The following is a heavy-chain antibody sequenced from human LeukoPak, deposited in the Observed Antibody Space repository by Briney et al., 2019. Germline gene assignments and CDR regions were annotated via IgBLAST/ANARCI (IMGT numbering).Heavy chain of an antibody. D-gene: IGHD3-10*01. CDR2: IYDDNT. V-gene: IGHV3-23*01. Sequence: GGSLRLSCAASGFTFSSYTMSWVRQAPGKGLEWVSTIYDDNTYYADSVKGRFAISTDNSKNTLYLQMNSLRVEDTAVYFCAARKVRGVWFYLDYWGQGTLVTVSS. CDR1: GFTFSSYT. CDR3: AARKVRGVWFYLDY. J-gene: IGHJ4*02.